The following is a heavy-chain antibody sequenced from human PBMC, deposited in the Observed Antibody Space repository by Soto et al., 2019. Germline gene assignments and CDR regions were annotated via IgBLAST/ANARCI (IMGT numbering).Heavy chain of an antibody. CDR3: ARHLGGFAFDVFDI. Sequence: SETLSLTCTISGRSISSRGFYWGWIRQPPGKGLEWIGTVYHSETSYYNPSLQSRVTLSVDTSKNQFSLKLRSVTPADTAVYYCARHLGGFAFDVFDIWGQGPMVT. V-gene: IGHV4-39*01. D-gene: IGHD5-12*01. J-gene: IGHJ3*02. CDR1: GRSISSRGFY. CDR2: VYHSETS.